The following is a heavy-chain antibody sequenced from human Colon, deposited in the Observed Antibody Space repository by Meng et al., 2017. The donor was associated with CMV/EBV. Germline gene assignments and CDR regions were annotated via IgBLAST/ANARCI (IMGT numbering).Heavy chain of an antibody. Sequence: CAVSGGSINTVPDHWSWIRQHPGKGLEWIGSVYDSGTTYYNPSLKSRVTVSLDTSKNQFSLKLNSVTAADTAVYYCADYYEGQGGRGPWGQGILVTVSS. CDR1: GGSINTVPDH. V-gene: IGHV4-31*11. CDR2: VYDSGTT. D-gene: IGHD3-16*01. CDR3: ADYYEGQGGRGP. J-gene: IGHJ5*02.